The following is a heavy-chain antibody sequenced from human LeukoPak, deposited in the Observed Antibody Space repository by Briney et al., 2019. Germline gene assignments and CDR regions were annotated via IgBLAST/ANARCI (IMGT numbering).Heavy chain of an antibody. Sequence: SETLSLTCTVSGGSISSYYWSWIRQPPGKGLEWIGYIYYSGSTNYNPSLKSRVTISVDTSKNQFSLKLSSVTAADTAVYYCARHSSSSSYFQHWGQGTLVTVSS. CDR3: ARHSSSSSYFQH. CDR2: IYYSGST. D-gene: IGHD6-6*01. CDR1: GGSISSYY. J-gene: IGHJ1*01. V-gene: IGHV4-59*08.